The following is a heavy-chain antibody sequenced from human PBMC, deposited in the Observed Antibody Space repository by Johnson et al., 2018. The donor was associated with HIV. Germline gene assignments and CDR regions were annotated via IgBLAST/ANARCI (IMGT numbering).Heavy chain of an antibody. D-gene: IGHD3-22*01. V-gene: IGHV3-30*02. Sequence: QVQLVESGGGVVQPGGSLRLSCAASGFTFSSYGMHWVRQAPGKGLEWVAFIRYDGSNKYYADSLKGRFTISRDNSKNTLYLQMNSLRAEDTALYYCARVDYDSSGYYLYAFDIWGQGTMVTVSS. J-gene: IGHJ3*02. CDR2: IRYDGSNK. CDR1: GFTFSSYG. CDR3: ARVDYDSSGYYLYAFDI.